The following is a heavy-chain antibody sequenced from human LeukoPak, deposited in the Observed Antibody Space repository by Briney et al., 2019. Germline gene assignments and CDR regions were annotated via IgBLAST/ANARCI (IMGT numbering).Heavy chain of an antibody. Sequence: SETLSPTCAVYGGSFSGYYWSWIRQPPGKGLEWIGEINHSGSTNYNPSLRSRVTISVDTSKNQFSLKLSSVTAADTAVYYCARRIIVGASYNWFDPWGQGTLVTVSS. J-gene: IGHJ5*02. CDR3: ARRIIVGASYNWFDP. V-gene: IGHV4-34*01. CDR1: GGSFSGYY. D-gene: IGHD1-26*01. CDR2: INHSGST.